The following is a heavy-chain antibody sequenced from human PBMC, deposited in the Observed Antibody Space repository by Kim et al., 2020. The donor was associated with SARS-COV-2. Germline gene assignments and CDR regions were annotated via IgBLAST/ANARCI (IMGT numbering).Heavy chain of an antibody. CDR1: GFSFSDYY. CDR2: SRNKANSYTT. Sequence: GGSLRLSCAASGFSFSDYYMDWVRQAPGKGLEWVGRSRNKANSYTTEYAASVKGRFTISRDDSKNSVYLQMNSLKTEDTAVYYCTRGYDTSGYLQYWGQGTLVTVSS. CDR3: TRGYDTSGYLQY. J-gene: IGHJ4*02. V-gene: IGHV3-72*01. D-gene: IGHD3-22*01.